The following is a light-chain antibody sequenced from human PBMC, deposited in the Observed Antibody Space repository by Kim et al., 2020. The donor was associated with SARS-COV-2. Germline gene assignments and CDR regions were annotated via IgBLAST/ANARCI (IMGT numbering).Light chain of an antibody. Sequence: DIQMTQSPSSLSASVGDRVTITCQASQDIAIYLNWYQHKPGKAPKLLIYYASTLEAGVPSRFGGSGSGTHFTFTISSLQPEDIATYYCQQFDNLPTFGQGTRLEIK. CDR1: QDIAIY. CDR2: YAS. V-gene: IGKV1-33*01. J-gene: IGKJ5*01. CDR3: QQFDNLPT.